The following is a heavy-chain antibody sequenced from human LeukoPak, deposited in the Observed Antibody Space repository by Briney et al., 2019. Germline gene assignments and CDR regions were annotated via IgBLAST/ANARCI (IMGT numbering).Heavy chain of an antibody. J-gene: IGHJ4*02. V-gene: IGHV3-11*01. CDR1: GFTFSDYY. CDR2: ISSSGSTI. Sequence: PGGSLRLSCAASGFTFSDYYMSWIRQAPGKGLEWVSYISSSGSTIYYADSVKGRFTISRDNAKTSLYLQMNSLRAEDTAVYYCARPRTYYYDRSGYYDHWGQGTLVTVSS. CDR3: ARPRTYYYDRSGYYDH. D-gene: IGHD3-22*01.